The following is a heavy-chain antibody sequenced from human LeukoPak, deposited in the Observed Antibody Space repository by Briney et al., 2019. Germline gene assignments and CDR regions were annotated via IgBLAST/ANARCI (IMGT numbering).Heavy chain of an antibody. CDR3: ARVTMVRGPAINNFNWFDP. Sequence: ASVKVSCKASGYTFTGYYMHWVRQAPGQGLEWMGGIIPIFGTANYAQKFQGRVTITADESTSTAYMELSSLRSEDPAVYYCARVTMVRGPAINNFNWFDPWGQGTLVTVSS. J-gene: IGHJ5*02. D-gene: IGHD3-10*01. CDR2: IIPIFGTA. CDR1: GYTFTGYY. V-gene: IGHV1-69*13.